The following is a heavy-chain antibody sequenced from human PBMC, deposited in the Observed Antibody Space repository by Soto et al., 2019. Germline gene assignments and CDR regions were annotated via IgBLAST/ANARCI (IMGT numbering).Heavy chain of an antibody. D-gene: IGHD1-1*01. CDR2: TYYRSKWYN. CDR3: ARAGWMWNHPPDYYYYYGMDV. V-gene: IGHV6-1*01. J-gene: IGHJ6*02. Sequence: QVQLQQSGPGLVKPSQTLSLTCAISGDSVSSNSAAWNWIRQSPSRGLEWLGRTYYRSKWYNDYAVSVKSRITINPDTSQDPFSPPLKSVTPQDTAVYFCARAGWMWNHPPDYYYYYGMDVWGQGTTVTVSS. CDR1: GDSVSSNSAA.